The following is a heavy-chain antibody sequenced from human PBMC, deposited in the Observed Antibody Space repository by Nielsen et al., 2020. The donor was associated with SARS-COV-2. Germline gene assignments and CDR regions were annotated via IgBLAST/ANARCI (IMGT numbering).Heavy chain of an antibody. V-gene: IGHV3-23*01. CDR3: AKHRWGHFYDSIDY. D-gene: IGHD3-22*01. CDR1: GFTFNNYH. CDR2: ISGGDDST. J-gene: IGHJ4*02. Sequence: GGSLRLSCVASGFTFNNYHMSWVRQAPEKGLEWVSSISGGDDSTYYADSVRGRFTISRDNSKNTLYLQMNSLRAEDTAVYYCAKHRWGHFYDSIDYWGQGNLVTVSS.